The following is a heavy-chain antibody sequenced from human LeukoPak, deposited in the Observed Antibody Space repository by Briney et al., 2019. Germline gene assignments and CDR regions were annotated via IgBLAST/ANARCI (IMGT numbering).Heavy chain of an antibody. CDR3: AREYYYDSSGYLLAYYYYYGMDV. D-gene: IGHD3-22*01. CDR2: ISYDGRNK. Sequence: GGSLRLSCAASGFTFSSYAMHWVRQAPGKGLEWVAVISYDGRNKYYADSVKGRFTISRDNSKNTLYLQMNSLRAEDTAVYYCAREYYYDSSGYLLAYYYYYGMDVWGQGTTVTVSS. CDR1: GFTFSSYA. V-gene: IGHV3-30*04. J-gene: IGHJ6*02.